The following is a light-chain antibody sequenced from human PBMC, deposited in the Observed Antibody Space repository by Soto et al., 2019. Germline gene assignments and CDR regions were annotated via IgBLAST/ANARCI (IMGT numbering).Light chain of an antibody. V-gene: IGKV3-20*01. Sequence: EIVLTQSPGTLSLSPGERATLSCRASQSVDSRYLAWYQQKPGQAPRLLIYGASSRATGIPDRFSGSGSGTDFTLTISRLEPEDFAVYYWQQYGSSLYTFGQGTKLEIK. CDR1: QSVDSRY. CDR3: QQYGSSLYT. J-gene: IGKJ2*01. CDR2: GAS.